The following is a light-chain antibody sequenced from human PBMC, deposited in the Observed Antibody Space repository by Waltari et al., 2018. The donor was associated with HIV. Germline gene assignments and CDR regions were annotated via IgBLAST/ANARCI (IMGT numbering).Light chain of an antibody. CDR2: EVS. CDR3: SSYTSNTTWV. V-gene: IGLV2-18*02. J-gene: IGLJ3*02. Sequence: QSALTQPPSVSGSPGQSVTISCTGTSSDIGIYNRVSWYQQPPGTAPKLMIYEVSNRPSGVPDRFSGSKSGNTASLTISGLQAEDEADYYCSSYTSNTTWVFGGGTKLTVL. CDR1: SSDIGIYNR.